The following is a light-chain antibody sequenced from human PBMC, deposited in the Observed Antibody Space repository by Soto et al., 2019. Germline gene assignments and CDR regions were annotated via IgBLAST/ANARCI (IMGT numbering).Light chain of an antibody. V-gene: IGKV1-9*01. CDR1: QDISTS. CDR2: AAS. J-gene: IGKJ5*01. Sequence: DIQLTQSPSFVSASIGDRVTIICRASQDISTSLAWYQQSPGKAPKLLIYAASTLHTGVPSRFSGSGSGTEFTLTISGLQPEDFATYYCQQRNSYPITFGQGTRLDIK. CDR3: QQRNSYPIT.